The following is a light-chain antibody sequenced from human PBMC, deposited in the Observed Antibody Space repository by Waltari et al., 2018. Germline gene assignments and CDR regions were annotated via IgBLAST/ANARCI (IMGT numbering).Light chain of an antibody. V-gene: IGLV2-23*02. CDR2: EVN. CDR1: SSDVGSYNL. J-gene: IGLJ3*02. CDR3: CSYAGSSIWV. Sequence: QSALTQPASVSGSPGQSITISCTGTSSDVGSYNLVSWYQQPPGKAPKLMIYEVNKRPSGVSYRFSGSKSGNAASLTISGLQAEDEAEYYCCSYAGSSIWVFGGGTKLTVL.